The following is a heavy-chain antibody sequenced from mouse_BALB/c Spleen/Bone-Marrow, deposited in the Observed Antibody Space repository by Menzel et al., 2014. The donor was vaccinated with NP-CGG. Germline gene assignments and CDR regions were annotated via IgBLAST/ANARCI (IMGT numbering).Heavy chain of an antibody. CDR2: IDPASGNT. CDR3: ARNGNYGAWFAY. V-gene: IGHV14-3*02. Sequence: AQLQQSGAELVKPGASVKLSCTASGFNIKDTYMHWVKQRPEQGLEWIGRIDPASGNTKYDPKFQGKATITADTSSNTAYLQLSSLTSEDTAVYYCARNGNYGAWFAYWGQGTLVTVSA. CDR1: GFNIKDTY. J-gene: IGHJ3*01. D-gene: IGHD2-1*01.